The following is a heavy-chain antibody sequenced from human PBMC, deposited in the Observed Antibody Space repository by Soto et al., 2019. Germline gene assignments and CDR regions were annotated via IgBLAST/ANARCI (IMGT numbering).Heavy chain of an antibody. CDR3: VRGVITPAGPNWFDP. J-gene: IGHJ5*02. Sequence: GSLRLGCTASVFTVSRYTMNWVRQAPGKGLEWISYISSSSNTIYYADSVKGRFSISRDNAENSLYLQMNSLRDEDTAVYFCVRGVITPAGPNWFDPWGQGTLVTVSS. D-gene: IGHD6-13*01. CDR2: ISSSSNTI. V-gene: IGHV3-48*02. CDR1: VFTVSRYT.